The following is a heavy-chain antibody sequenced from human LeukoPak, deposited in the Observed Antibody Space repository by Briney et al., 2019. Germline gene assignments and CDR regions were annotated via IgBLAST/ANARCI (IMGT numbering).Heavy chain of an antibody. V-gene: IGHV1-24*01. Sequence: ASVNVSCKVSGYTLTELSMHWVRQAPGKGLEWMGGFDPEDGETIYAQKFQGRVTMTEDTSTDTAYMELRSLRSDDTAVYYCARFHYDYVWGSYQYADYWGQGTLVTVSS. D-gene: IGHD3-16*02. CDR1: GYTLTELS. J-gene: IGHJ4*02. CDR3: ARFHYDYVWGSYQYADY. CDR2: FDPEDGET.